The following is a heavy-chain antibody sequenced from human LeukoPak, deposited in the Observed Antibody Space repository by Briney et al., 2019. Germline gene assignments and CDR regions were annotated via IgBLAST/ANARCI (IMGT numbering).Heavy chain of an antibody. CDR1: GFTFSSYA. Sequence: GGSLRLSCAASGFTFSSYAMHWVRQAPGKGLEWVAVISYHGSNKYYADSVKGRFTISRDNSKNTLYLQMNSLRAEDTAVYYCAREGVRPYYYDSSGYYGPLDYWGQGTLVTVSS. CDR2: ISYHGSNK. V-gene: IGHV3-30-3*01. J-gene: IGHJ4*02. CDR3: AREGVRPYYYDSSGYYGPLDY. D-gene: IGHD3-22*01.